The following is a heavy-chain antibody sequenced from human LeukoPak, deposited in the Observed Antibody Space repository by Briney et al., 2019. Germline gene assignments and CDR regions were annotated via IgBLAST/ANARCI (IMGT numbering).Heavy chain of an antibody. Sequence: GRSLRLSCAASGFTFNSYGMSWVRQAPGKGLEWVSGISISGSGSSTYYADSVKGRFTISRDNSKNTVYLQMNSLRAEDTAVYYCAKDRGTAVTTLNYWGQGTLVTVSS. CDR3: AKDRGTAVTTLNY. D-gene: IGHD4-17*01. V-gene: IGHV3-23*01. J-gene: IGHJ4*02. CDR1: GFTFNSYG. CDR2: ISISGSGSST.